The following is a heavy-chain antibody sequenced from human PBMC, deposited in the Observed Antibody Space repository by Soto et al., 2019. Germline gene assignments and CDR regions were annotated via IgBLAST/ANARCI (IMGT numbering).Heavy chain of an antibody. D-gene: IGHD3-22*01. CDR2: IYSGGST. Sequence: LSSAASRVSVRSNYVTWSRQDKGKGLEWVSVIYSGGSTYYADSVKGRFTISRDNSKNTLYLQMNSLRAEDTAVYYCARDRVESGYPEYFQNWGQGTLVTVSS. CDR3: ARDRVESGYPEYFQN. J-gene: IGHJ1*01. V-gene: IGHV3-53*01. CDR1: RVSVRSNY.